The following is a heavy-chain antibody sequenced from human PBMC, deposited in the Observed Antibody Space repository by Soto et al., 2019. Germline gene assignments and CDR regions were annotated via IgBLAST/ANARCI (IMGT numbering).Heavy chain of an antibody. CDR3: ARKGDTYYYAMDV. Sequence: QVTLKESGPVLVKPTETLTLTCAVSGFSLSNAKMGVSWIRQPPGKALEWLAHIFSNDEESYSTSLKSRFTISKDTSKSQVVLTMTDMDPVDTATYYCARKGDTYYYAMDVWGHGITVTVSS. J-gene: IGHJ6*02. CDR1: GFSLSNAKMG. CDR2: IFSNDEE. D-gene: IGHD1-26*01. V-gene: IGHV2-26*01.